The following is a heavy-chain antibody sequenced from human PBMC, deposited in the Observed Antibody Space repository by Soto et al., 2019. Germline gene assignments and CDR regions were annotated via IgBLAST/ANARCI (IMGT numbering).Heavy chain of an antibody. CDR2: ISSSSSYI. D-gene: IGHD5-12*01. Sequence: GGSLRLSCAASGFTFSSYSMNWVRQAPGKGLEWVSSISSSSSYIYYADSVKGRFTISRDNAKNSLYLQMNSLRAEDTAVYYCARYDGDIVDTIILGGYYYYGMDVWGQGPTVTVSS. CDR1: GFTFSSYS. V-gene: IGHV3-21*01. J-gene: IGHJ6*02. CDR3: ARYDGDIVDTIILGGYYYYGMDV.